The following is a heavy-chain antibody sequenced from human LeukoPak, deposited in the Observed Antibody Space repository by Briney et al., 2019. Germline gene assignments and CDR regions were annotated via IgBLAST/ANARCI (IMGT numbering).Heavy chain of an antibody. CDR2: NNGDGSTT. D-gene: IGHD2-15*01. V-gene: IGHV3-74*01. Sequence: GGSLRLSCVASGFSLSGYWMYWVRQAPGKGLMYISRNNGDGSTTNYADVVKGRFTMSRDNVKNTLYLQMNSLRVEDTAVYYCARDPRNVGLAPWGQGTLATVSS. CDR3: ARDPRNVGLAP. J-gene: IGHJ5*02. CDR1: GFSLSGYW.